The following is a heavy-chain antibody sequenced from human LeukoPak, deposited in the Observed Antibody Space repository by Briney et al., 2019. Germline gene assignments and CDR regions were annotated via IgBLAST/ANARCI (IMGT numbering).Heavy chain of an antibody. CDR2: LSWDGNST. CDR1: GFDFDDFT. D-gene: IGHD3-16*01. J-gene: IGHJ4*02. Sequence: GGSLRLSCAASGFDFDDFTMHWVRQAPGKGLEWVSLLSWDGNSTYYADSVKGRFTMSRDNSKNTLSLQMNSLRAEDTAVYYCARDGSFHFLYYFDFWGQGTLVSVSS. CDR3: ARDGSFHFLYYFDF. V-gene: IGHV3-43*01.